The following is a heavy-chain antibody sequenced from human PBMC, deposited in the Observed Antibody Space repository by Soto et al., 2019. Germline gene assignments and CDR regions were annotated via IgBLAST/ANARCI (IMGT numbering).Heavy chain of an antibody. V-gene: IGHV1-69*13. CDR1: RVAFSKFI. Sequence: SVKVSFKSSRVAFSKFIVTWVRQAPGLGLEWVGGIIPIFGTANYAQKFQGRVTITADESTSTSYMEVNNLRSEDTAVYYCAKVRYSSPMGYYYGMDVWGQGTTVTVSS. J-gene: IGHJ6*02. CDR2: IIPIFGTA. CDR3: AKVRYSSPMGYYYGMDV. D-gene: IGHD6-19*01.